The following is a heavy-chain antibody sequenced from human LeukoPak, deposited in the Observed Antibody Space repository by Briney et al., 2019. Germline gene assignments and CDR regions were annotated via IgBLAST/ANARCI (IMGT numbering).Heavy chain of an antibody. D-gene: IGHD6-13*01. J-gene: IGHJ3*02. V-gene: IGHV4-39*07. Sequence: SETLSLTCTVSGGSISTNSYYWGWIRQPPGKGLEWIGSIYNSGSTYYNPSLKSRVTISVDTSKNQFSLKLSSVTAADTAVYYCARVGIAAFVQHDAFDIWGQGTMVTVSS. CDR1: GGSISTNSYY. CDR2: IYNSGST. CDR3: ARVGIAAFVQHDAFDI.